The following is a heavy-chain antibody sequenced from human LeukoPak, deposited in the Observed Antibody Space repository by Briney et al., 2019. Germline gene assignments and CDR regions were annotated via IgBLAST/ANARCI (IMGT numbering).Heavy chain of an antibody. Sequence: PGGSLRLSCAASGFTFSSYAMHWVRQAPGKRLEWVAVISYDGSNKYYADFVKGRFTISRDNSKNTLYLQMNSLRAEDTAVYYCARSLKRELLRTYFDYWGQGTLVTVSS. D-gene: IGHD1-26*01. V-gene: IGHV3-30*03. CDR2: ISYDGSNK. CDR3: ARSLKRELLRTYFDY. CDR1: GFTFSSYA. J-gene: IGHJ4*02.